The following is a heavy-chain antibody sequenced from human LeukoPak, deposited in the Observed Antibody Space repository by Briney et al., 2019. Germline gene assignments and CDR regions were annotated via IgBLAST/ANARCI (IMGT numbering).Heavy chain of an antibody. Sequence: GGSLRLSCAASGFTFSSYSMNWVRQAPGKGLEWVSSISGSSYYIYYADSVKGRFTISRDNSENTVYLQMSNLRADDTAVYYCAKERSGWYYDYWGQGTLVTVSS. CDR2: ISGSSYYI. J-gene: IGHJ4*02. D-gene: IGHD6-19*01. CDR1: GFTFSSYS. CDR3: AKERSGWYYDY. V-gene: IGHV3-21*04.